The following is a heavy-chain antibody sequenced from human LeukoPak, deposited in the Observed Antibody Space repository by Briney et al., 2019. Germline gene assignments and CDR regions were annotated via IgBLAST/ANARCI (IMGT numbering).Heavy chain of an antibody. CDR3: ARTTAYWFDP. Sequence: GGSLRLSCAVSGFTFSSYEMNWVRQAPGKGLEWVSYISSSGTTMDYADSVKGRFTISRDNAKNSLYLQMKSLRAEDTAVYYCARTTAYWFDPWGQGTLVTVSS. V-gene: IGHV3-48*03. J-gene: IGHJ5*02. CDR1: GFTFSSYE. CDR2: ISSSGTTM. D-gene: IGHD2-21*02.